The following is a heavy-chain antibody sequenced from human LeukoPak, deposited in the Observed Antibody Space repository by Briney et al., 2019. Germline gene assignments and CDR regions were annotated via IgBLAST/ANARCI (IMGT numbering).Heavy chain of an antibody. CDR1: GYTFTSYG. Sequence: GASVKVSCKASGYTFTSYGISWVRQAPGQGLECMGWISAYNGNTNYAQKLQGRVTMTTDRSTSTAYMEMRSLRSDDTAVYYCARHYYDSSGSNLLDSWGQGTLVTVSS. CDR3: ARHYYDSSGSNLLDS. J-gene: IGHJ4*02. CDR2: ISAYNGNT. D-gene: IGHD3-22*01. V-gene: IGHV1-18*01.